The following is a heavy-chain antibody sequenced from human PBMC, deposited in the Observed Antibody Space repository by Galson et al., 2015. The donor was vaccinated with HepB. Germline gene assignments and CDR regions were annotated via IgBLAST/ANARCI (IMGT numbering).Heavy chain of an antibody. V-gene: IGHV3-64D*08. CDR3: VKGKGWLLPDH. CDR1: GFTLSDSV. CDR2: ISTNGHNI. Sequence: SLRLSCAGSGFTLSDSVMHWVRQAPGKGLEYVSAISTNGHNIQYANSVKGRFSIFRDIPKNSLYLEMSSLRAEDTAIYYCVKGKGWLLPDHWGQGPLVIVSS. J-gene: IGHJ5*02. D-gene: IGHD2-15*01.